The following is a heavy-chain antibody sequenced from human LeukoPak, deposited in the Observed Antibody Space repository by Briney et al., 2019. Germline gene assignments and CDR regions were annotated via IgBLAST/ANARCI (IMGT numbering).Heavy chain of an antibody. Sequence: GGSLRLSCAASGFTFGSYGMHWVRQAPGKGLEWVAVISYDGSNKYYADSVKGRFTISRDNSKNTLYLQMNSLRAEDTAVYYCAKGSLYNWNDGDAFDIWGQGTMVTVSS. CDR1: GFTFGSYG. CDR3: AKGSLYNWNDGDAFDI. V-gene: IGHV3-30*18. CDR2: ISYDGSNK. J-gene: IGHJ3*02. D-gene: IGHD1-20*01.